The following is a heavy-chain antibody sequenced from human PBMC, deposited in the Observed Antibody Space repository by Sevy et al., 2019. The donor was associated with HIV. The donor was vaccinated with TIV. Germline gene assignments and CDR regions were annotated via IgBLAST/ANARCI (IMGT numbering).Heavy chain of an antibody. J-gene: IGHJ4*01. CDR2: LQSGGST. CDR1: GFTVSSKY. Sequence: GGSLRLSCEVSGFTVSSKYMSWVRQAPGKGLEWVSVLQSGGSTHYADSVKGRFTISRDNSKNTLYLQMNSLRAEDTAVYYCTRSLASGYFVTFDHWGHVALVTVSS. D-gene: IGHD5-12*01. CDR3: TRSLASGYFVTFDH. V-gene: IGHV3-53*01.